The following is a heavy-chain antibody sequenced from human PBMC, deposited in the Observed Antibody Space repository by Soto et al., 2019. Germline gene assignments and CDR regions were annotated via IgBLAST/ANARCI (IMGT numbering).Heavy chain of an antibody. D-gene: IGHD3-9*01. V-gene: IGHV4-34*01. CDR1: GGSFSGYY. CDR2: INHSGST. J-gene: IGHJ5*02. CDR3: ARGLRIRYLDWLGSWWFDP. Sequence: SETLSLTCAVYGGSFSGYYWSWIRQPPGKGLEWIGEINHSGSTNYNPSLKSRVTISVDTSKNQFSLKLSSVTAADTAVYYCARGLRIRYLDWLGSWWFDPWGQGTLVTVSS.